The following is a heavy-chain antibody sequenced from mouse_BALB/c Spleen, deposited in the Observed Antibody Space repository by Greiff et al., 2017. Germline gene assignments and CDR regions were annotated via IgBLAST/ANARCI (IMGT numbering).Heavy chain of an antibody. J-gene: IGHJ3*01. CDR3: ARDHGYGDFAY. D-gene: IGHD2-2*01. CDR2: ISDCGSYT. Sequence: VDSWGGLVKPGGSLKLSCAASGFTFSDYYMSWVRQTPDKRLEWFATISDCGSYTYYPDSVKGRFTISRDNAKNNLYLQMSSLKSEDTAMYYCARDHGYGDFAYWGEGTVVTVDA. CDR1: GFTFSDYY. V-gene: IGHV5-4*02.